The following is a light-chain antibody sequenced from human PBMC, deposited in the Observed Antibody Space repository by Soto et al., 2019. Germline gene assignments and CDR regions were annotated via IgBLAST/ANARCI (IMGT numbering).Light chain of an antibody. V-gene: IGLV2-14*01. CDR3: GSYTSASTLV. J-gene: IGLJ1*01. CDR1: SIDVGAYNY. Sequence: QSALTQPASVSGSPGQSITISCTGTSIDVGAYNYVSWYQQHPGKAPKLMIYEVINRPSGVSNRFSGSKSGNTASLTISGLQAEDEADYYCGSYTSASTLVFGTGTKVTVL. CDR2: EVI.